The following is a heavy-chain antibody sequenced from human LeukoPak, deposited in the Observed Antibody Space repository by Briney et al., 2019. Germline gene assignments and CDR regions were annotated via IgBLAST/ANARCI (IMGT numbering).Heavy chain of an antibody. J-gene: IGHJ3*02. CDR3: ARSEYSYGADAFDI. D-gene: IGHD5-18*01. CDR1: GGSISSYY. V-gene: IGHV4-59*01. CDR2: IYYSGST. Sequence: SETLSLTCTASGGSISSYYWSWIRQPPGKGLEWIGYIYYSGSTNYNPSLKSRVTISLDTSKNQFSLRLSSVTAADTAVYYCARSEYSYGADAFDIWGQGTMVTVSS.